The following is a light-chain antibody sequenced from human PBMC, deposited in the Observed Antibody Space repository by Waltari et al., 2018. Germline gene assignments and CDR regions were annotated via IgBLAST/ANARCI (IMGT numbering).Light chain of an antibody. Sequence: WDQQHPDKAPKLLVYEFIERPSGVSSRFSGSKSGNTASLTISGLQAEDEADYYCCSYAGRNIWVFGGGTKVTVL. J-gene: IGLJ3*02. CDR2: EFI. V-gene: IGLV2-23*02. CDR3: CSYAGRNIWV.